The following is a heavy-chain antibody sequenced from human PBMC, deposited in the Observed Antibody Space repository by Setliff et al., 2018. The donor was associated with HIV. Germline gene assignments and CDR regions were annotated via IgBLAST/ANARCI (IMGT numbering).Heavy chain of an antibody. CDR3: ARGEPCDY. V-gene: IGHV3-53*01. D-gene: IGHD1-26*01. Sequence: PGGSLRLSCAASGFSFSTSAMHWVRQAPGKGLEWVAVIYSGTSTYYADSVKGRFTISRDNSKNTLHLQMNSLRAEDTAVYYCARGEPCDYWGQGTLVTVSS. J-gene: IGHJ4*02. CDR2: IYSGTST. CDR1: GFSFSTSA.